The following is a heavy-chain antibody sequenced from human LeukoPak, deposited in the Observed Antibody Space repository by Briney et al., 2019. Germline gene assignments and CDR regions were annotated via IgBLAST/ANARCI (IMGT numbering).Heavy chain of an antibody. Sequence: PGGSPRLSCAASGFTVSSNYMSWVRQAPGKGLEWVSVIYGDGRIHYADSVKGRFTISRDDSKNTLYLQMNSLRAEDTAVYYCARESGYSYGLAGFFDYWGQGTLVTVSS. CDR2: IYGDGRI. CDR3: ARESGYSYGLAGFFDY. J-gene: IGHJ4*02. CDR1: GFTVSSNY. D-gene: IGHD5-18*01. V-gene: IGHV3-53*01.